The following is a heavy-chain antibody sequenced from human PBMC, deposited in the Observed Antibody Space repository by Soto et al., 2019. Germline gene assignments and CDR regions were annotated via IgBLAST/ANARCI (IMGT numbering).Heavy chain of an antibody. CDR2: IIPLFGTT. V-gene: IGHV1-69*01. D-gene: IGHD6-13*01. Sequence: QVQLVQSGSEVKMPGSSVKVSCKTSGGTFSRHAINWVRQAPGQGLEWMGGIIPLFGTTNYAQKFKGRVTISADESTSTAYMELSSLTSEDAVVYYCARAAIHGSSWYFLFDPWCQGPLVTVSS. J-gene: IGHJ5*02. CDR3: ARAAIHGSSWYFLFDP. CDR1: GGTFSRHA.